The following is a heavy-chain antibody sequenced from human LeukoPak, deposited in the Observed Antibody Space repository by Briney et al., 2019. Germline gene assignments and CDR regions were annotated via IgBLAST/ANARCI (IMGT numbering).Heavy chain of an antibody. D-gene: IGHD2-2*01. J-gene: IGHJ4*02. CDR3: ARGPKVPAPTYYFDY. CDR2: ISSDGSST. V-gene: IGHV3-74*01. CDR1: GFTFRTYW. Sequence: GGSLRRSCAASGFTFRTYWMHWVRQVPGKGLVWVSRISSDGSSTIYADSVKGRFTISRDNSKNTLYLQMNSLRAEDTAVYYCARGPKVPAPTYYFDYWGQGTLVTVSS.